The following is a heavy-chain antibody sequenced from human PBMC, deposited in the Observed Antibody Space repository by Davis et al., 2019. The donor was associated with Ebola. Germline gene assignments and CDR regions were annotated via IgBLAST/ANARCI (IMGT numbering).Heavy chain of an antibody. CDR3: ARDRYCSSTSCYSNADAFDI. CDR1: GGSINTYY. V-gene: IGHV4-4*07. CDR2: MYISGST. J-gene: IGHJ3*02. D-gene: IGHD2-2*01. Sequence: SETLSLTCTVSGGSINTYYWNWVRQSAGKELEWIGRMYISGSTNYNPSLKSRVTMSVDTSKNQFSLKLSSVTAADTAVYYCARDRYCSSTSCYSNADAFDIWGQGTKVTVSS.